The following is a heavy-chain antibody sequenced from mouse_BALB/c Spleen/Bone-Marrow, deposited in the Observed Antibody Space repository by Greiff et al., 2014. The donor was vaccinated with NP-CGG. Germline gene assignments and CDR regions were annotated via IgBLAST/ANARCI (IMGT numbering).Heavy chain of an antibody. CDR1: GYTFTSYY. CDR3: TRGGWLAMDY. CDR2: INPSNGGT. Sequence: VKLQESGAELVKPGASVKLSCKASGYTFTSYYMYWVKQRPGQGLEWIGEINPSNGGTNFNEKFKSKATLTVDKSSSTAYMQLSSLTSEDSAVYYCTRGGWLAMDYWGQGPSVTVSS. V-gene: IGHV1S81*02. D-gene: IGHD2-3*01. J-gene: IGHJ4*01.